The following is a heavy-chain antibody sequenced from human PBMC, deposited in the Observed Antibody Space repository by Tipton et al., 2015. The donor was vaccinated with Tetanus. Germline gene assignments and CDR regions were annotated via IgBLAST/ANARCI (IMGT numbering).Heavy chain of an antibody. CDR1: GGSVSGYY. V-gene: IGHV4-59*02. CDR3: AGVTAQRTELYFDH. Sequence: TLSLTCTVSGGSVSGYYWSWIRQPPGKGLVWIGYVYYTGSTNHNPSLKSRVTISMDRSKNQISLQLTSVTAADTAVYFCAGVTAQRTELYFDHWGQGTLVTVSS. D-gene: IGHD6-13*01. J-gene: IGHJ4*02. CDR2: VYYTGST.